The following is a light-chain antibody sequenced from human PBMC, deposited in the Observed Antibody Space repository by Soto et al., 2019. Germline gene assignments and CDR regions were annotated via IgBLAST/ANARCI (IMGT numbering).Light chain of an antibody. V-gene: IGKV3-15*01. CDR1: QSVSSN. CDR3: QQYNNWTPQIT. Sequence: EIVMTQSPATLSVSPGERATVSCRASQSVSSNLAWYQQKPGQAPRLLIYGASTRATGIPARFSGSGSGTKFTLTISSLQSEDFAVYYCQQYNNWTPQITFGQGTRLEIK. J-gene: IGKJ5*01. CDR2: GAS.